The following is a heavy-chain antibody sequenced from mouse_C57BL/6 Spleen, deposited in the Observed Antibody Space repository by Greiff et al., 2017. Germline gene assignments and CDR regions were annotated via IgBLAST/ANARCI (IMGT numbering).Heavy chain of an antibody. Sequence: QVQLQQPGAELVKPGASVKLSCKASGYTFTSYWMQWVKQRPGQGLEWIGEIDPSDRYTNYNQKFKGKATLTVDTSSSTAYMQLRSLTSEDSAVYYCARRENDYDCDYWGQGTTLTVSS. CDR2: IDPSDRYT. V-gene: IGHV1-50*01. CDR1: GYTFTSYW. J-gene: IGHJ2*01. D-gene: IGHD2-4*01. CDR3: ARRENDYDCDY.